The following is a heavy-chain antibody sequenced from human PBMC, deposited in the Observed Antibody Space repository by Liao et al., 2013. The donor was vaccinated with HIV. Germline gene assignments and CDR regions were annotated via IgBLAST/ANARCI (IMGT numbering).Heavy chain of an antibody. V-gene: IGHV4-34*01. CDR2: ISQSGDT. J-gene: IGHJ4*02. CDR3: AAIVRGVLITNFDS. D-gene: IGHD3-10*01. Sequence: QVQLQEWGAGLLKPSETLSLTCGVFGGSFSGYHWTWIRQPPGKGLEWIGEISQSGDTNYNPSLKSRVTMSIDTSENQFSLKLRSVTAADTAVYFCAAIVRGVLITNFDSWGQGTLVTVSS. CDR1: GGSFSGYH.